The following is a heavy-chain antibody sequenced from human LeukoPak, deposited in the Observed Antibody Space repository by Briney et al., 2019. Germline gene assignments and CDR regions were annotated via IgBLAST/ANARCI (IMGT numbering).Heavy chain of an antibody. CDR2: ISSSSSYI. J-gene: IGHJ6*04. V-gene: IGHV3-21*01. Sequence: GGSLRLSCAASGFTFSSYSMNWVRQAPGKGLEWVSSISSSSSYIYYADSVKGRFTISRDNAKNSLYLQMNSLRAEDTALYYCARGHLFGSGSYYYYYYYYGMDVWGKGTTVTVSS. CDR3: ARGHLFGSGSYYYYYYYYGMDV. D-gene: IGHD3-10*01. CDR1: GFTFSSYS.